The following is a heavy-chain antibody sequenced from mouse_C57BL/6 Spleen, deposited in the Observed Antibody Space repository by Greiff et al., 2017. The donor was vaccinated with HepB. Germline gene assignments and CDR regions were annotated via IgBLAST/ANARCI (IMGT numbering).Heavy chain of an antibody. CDR2: ISDGGSYT. V-gene: IGHV5-4*03. CDR1: GFTFSSYA. J-gene: IGHJ3*01. CDR3: ARGWD. Sequence: EVKLVESGGGLVKPGGSLKLSCAASGFTFSSYAMSWVRQTPEKRLEWVATISDGGSYTYYPDNVKGRFTISRDNAKNNLYLQMSHLKSEDTAMYYCARGWDWGQGTLVTVSA.